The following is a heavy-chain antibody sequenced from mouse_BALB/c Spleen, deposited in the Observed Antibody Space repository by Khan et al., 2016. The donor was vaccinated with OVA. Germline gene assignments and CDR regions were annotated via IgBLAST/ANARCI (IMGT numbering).Heavy chain of an antibody. J-gene: IGHJ4*01. CDR2: IYTYTGEP. V-gene: IGHV9-3-1*01. D-gene: IGHD3-3*01. Sequence: QIQLVQSGPDLKKAGETVKISCKASGYTFTNYGINWVKQAPGKGLKWMGWIYTYTGEPTYADDFKGRFAVSLETSASTAYLQINNLKNEKTATYFCARGGRRAMDYWGQGTSVTVSS. CDR3: ARGGRRAMDY. CDR1: GYTFTNYG.